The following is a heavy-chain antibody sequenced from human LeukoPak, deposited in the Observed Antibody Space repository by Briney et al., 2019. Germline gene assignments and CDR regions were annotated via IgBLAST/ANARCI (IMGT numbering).Heavy chain of an antibody. CDR1: GGSFSGYY. CDR3: ARESAAKPKAAYFYGSGRGWFDP. Sequence: SETLSLTCAVYGGSFSGYYWSWIRQPPGKGLEWIGEINHSGSTNYNPSLMSRVTISVDTSKNQFSLKLSSVTAADTAVYYCARESAAKPKAAYFYGSGRGWFDPWGQGTLVTVSS. D-gene: IGHD3-10*01. CDR2: INHSGST. V-gene: IGHV4-34*01. J-gene: IGHJ5*02.